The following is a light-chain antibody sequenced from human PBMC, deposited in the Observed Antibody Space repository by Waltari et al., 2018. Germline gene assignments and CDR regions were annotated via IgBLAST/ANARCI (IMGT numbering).Light chain of an antibody. V-gene: IGKV1-33*01. CDR1: QDIREN. CDR3: QQYANLPLT. J-gene: IGKJ4*01. Sequence: DTQMTQSPSSLSASVGDRVTITCQASQDIRENLNWFQQKPGKAPQVLIFDASRSQAVVPSRFSGSGSGTDFAFTISSLQPEDIGTYYCQQYANLPLTFGGG. CDR2: DAS.